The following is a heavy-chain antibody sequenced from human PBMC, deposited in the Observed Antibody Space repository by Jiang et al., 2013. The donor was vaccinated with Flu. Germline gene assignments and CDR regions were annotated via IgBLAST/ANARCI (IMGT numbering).Heavy chain of an antibody. CDR3: AKCSNVYYDSSGYYLIDY. Sequence: SGFTFSSYGMHWVRQAPGKGLEWVAVISYDGSNKYYADSVKGRFTISRDNSKNTLYLQMNSLRAEDTAVYYCAKCSNVYYDSSGYYLIDYWGQGTLVTVSS. CDR2: ISYDGSNK. CDR1: GFTFSSYG. J-gene: IGHJ4*02. D-gene: IGHD3-22*01. V-gene: IGHV3-30*18.